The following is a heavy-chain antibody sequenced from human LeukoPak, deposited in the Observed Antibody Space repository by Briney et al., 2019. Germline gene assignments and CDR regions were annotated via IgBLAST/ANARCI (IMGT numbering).Heavy chain of an antibody. J-gene: IGHJ4*02. CDR3: ARLEVRYYDFRHVDY. D-gene: IGHD3-3*01. CDR1: GCSFTSYW. V-gene: IGHV5-51*01. CDR2: IYPGDSDT. Sequence: GESLKISCKGSGCSFTSYWIGWVRQMPGKGLEWMGIIYPGDSDTRYSPSFQGQVTISADKSISTAYLQWSSLKASDTAMYYCARLEVRYYDFRHVDYWGQGTLVTVSS.